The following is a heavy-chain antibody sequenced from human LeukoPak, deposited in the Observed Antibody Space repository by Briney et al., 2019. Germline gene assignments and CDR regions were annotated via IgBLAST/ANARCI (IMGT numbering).Heavy chain of an antibody. V-gene: IGHV4-59*01. CDR1: GDSISGYF. Sequence: SETLSLTCTVSGDSISGYFWSWIRQPPGRGLELIGYIYYTGITNYNPSLKSRVTISVDTSKNQFSLKLSSVTAADTAAYYCGRDLHYSGSCSGWIDPWGQGTLVTVSS. J-gene: IGHJ5*02. CDR3: GRDLHYSGSCSGWIDP. D-gene: IGHD3-10*01. CDR2: IYYTGIT.